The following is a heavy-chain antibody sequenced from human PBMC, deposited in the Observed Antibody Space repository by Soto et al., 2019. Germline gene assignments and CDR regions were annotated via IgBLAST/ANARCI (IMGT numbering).Heavy chain of an antibody. J-gene: IGHJ6*03. V-gene: IGHV3-11*01. D-gene: IGHD2-8*02. CDR1: GFSFSDYY. CDR2: ISSSGSTI. Sequence: QVQLVESGGGLVKPGGSLRLSCAASGFSFSDYYMSWIRQAPGKGLEWVSYISSSGSTIYYADSVKGRFTISRDNAKNSLCLQMNSLRAEDTAIYYCARDPQIYWVYYYSYMDVWGKGTTVTVSS. CDR3: ARDPQIYWVYYYSYMDV.